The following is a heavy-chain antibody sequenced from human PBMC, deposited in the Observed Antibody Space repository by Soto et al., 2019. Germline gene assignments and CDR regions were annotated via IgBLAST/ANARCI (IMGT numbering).Heavy chain of an antibody. CDR3: AKSLYNDNGGPKEH. CDR2: FSFYGRRDNT. CDR1: GFTFSSYD. V-gene: IGHV3-23*01. Sequence: EVQLLESGGGLVQPGGSLRLSCVGSGFTFSSYDMTWVRQAPGKGLEWVSSFSFYGRRDNTYYADSVKGRFTISRDNSRNTVYLQMDNPRVEDTAVYYCAKSLYNDNGGPKEHWGQGTLVTVSS. J-gene: IGHJ4*02. D-gene: IGHD1-1*01.